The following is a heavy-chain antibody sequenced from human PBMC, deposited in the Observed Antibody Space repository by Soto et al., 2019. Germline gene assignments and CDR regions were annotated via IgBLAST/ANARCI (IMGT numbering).Heavy chain of an antibody. CDR1: GFPFSSYA. Sequence: PGGSLRLSCAASGFPFSSYAMHWVRQAPGKGLEWVSAISASGGSTYYADSVKGRFTISRDNSKNTLYLQMNSLRAEDTAVYYCAKDAYCSGGSCYGGAFDIWGQGTMVTVSS. V-gene: IGHV3-23*01. CDR2: ISASGGST. J-gene: IGHJ3*02. D-gene: IGHD2-15*01. CDR3: AKDAYCSGGSCYGGAFDI.